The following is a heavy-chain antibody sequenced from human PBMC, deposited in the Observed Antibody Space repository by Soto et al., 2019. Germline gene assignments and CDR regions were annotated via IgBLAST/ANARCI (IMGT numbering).Heavy chain of an antibody. J-gene: IGHJ4*02. V-gene: IGHV4-30-4*01. D-gene: IGHD3-22*01. Sequence: SETLSLTCTVSGGFISNGDYHWSWIRQPPGKGLEWIGYTYPSGSTYYNASLRSRVTISIDASKNQFSLKLNSVTAADTAVYYCARDGGITMIVVVITYLDYWGQGTLVTVSS. CDR3: ARDGGITMIVVVITYLDY. CDR2: TYPSGST. CDR1: GGFISNGDYH.